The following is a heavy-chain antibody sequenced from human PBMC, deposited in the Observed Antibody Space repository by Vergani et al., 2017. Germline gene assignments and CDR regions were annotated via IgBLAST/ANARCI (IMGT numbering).Heavy chain of an antibody. CDR1: GFTFSSYD. J-gene: IGHJ3*01. Sequence: EVQLVESGGGLVQPGGSLRLSCAASGFTFSSYDMHWVRQATGKGLEWVSAIGTAGDTYYPGSVKGRFTTSRENAKNSLYLQMNSRRAGDTAVYYCARGSQPITGTSPHAFDVWGQGTMVTVSS. V-gene: IGHV3-13*01. D-gene: IGHD1-20*01. CDR3: ARGSQPITGTSPHAFDV. CDR2: IGTAGDT.